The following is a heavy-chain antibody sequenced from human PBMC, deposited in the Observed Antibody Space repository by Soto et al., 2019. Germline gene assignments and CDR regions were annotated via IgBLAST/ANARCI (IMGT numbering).Heavy chain of an antibody. CDR3: AAAGPLTYYYYYYGMXV. V-gene: IGHV1-58*01. Sequence: SVKVSCKASGFTFTSSSLQWVRQARGQRLEWIGWIVVGSGNTNYAQKFQERVTITRDMSTSTAYMELSSLRSEDTAVYYCAAAGPLTYYYYYYGMXVWGQGTTVTVSS. CDR1: GFTFTSSS. CDR2: IVVGSGNT. J-gene: IGHJ6*02. D-gene: IGHD1-1*01.